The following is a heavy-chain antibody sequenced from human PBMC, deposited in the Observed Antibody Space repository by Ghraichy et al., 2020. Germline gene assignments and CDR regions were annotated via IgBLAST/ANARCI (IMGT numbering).Heavy chain of an antibody. CDR3: ARVSSISIVRGVVHYYYYGLDV. CDR2: MNPNSANA. J-gene: IGHJ6*02. Sequence: KGWMNPNSANAGYAQKFKGRLTMTRNTSISTAYMELSSLRSEDTAGYYCARVSSISIVRGVVHYYYYGLDVWGQGTTVTVSS. V-gene: IGHV1-8*01. D-gene: IGHD3-10*01.